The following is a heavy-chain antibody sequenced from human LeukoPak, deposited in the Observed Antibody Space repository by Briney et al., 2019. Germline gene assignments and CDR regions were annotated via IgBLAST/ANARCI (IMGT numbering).Heavy chain of an antibody. Sequence: PSETLSLTCTVSGGSISNYFWSWIRQPPGKGLEWIGYIYYTGSANYSPSLKSRVTISIDTSKTQFSLKVSSVTAADTVIYYCVRSKSGTYGWFDPWGQGTLVAVFS. D-gene: IGHD4-17*01. CDR3: VRSKSGTYGWFDP. CDR2: IYYTGSA. CDR1: GGSISNYF. V-gene: IGHV4-59*01. J-gene: IGHJ5*02.